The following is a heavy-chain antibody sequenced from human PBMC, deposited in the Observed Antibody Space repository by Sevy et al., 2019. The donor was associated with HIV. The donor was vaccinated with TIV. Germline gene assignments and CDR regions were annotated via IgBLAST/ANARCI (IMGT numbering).Heavy chain of an antibody. Sequence: GGSLRLSCAASGFTFSDYYMSWIRQAPGKGLEWVSYISSSGSTIYYADSVKGRFTISRDNAKNSLYLQMNSLRAEDTAGYYCARVNYYGSGSSRYYYGMDVWGQGTTVTVSS. J-gene: IGHJ6*02. D-gene: IGHD3-10*01. CDR3: ARVNYYGSGSSRYYYGMDV. CDR2: ISSSGSTI. V-gene: IGHV3-11*01. CDR1: GFTFSDYY.